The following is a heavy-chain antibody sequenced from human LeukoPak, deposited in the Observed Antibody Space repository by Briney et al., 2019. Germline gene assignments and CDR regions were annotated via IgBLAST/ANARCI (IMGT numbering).Heavy chain of an antibody. CDR3: ARADIVVVVAADPFAFDI. CDR1: GYTSTGYY. CDR2: INPNSGGT. V-gene: IGHV1-2*02. Sequence: ASVKVSCKASGYTSTGYYMHWVRQAPGQGLEWMGWINPNSGGTNYAQKFQGRVTMTRDTSISTAYMELSRLRSDDTAVYYCARADIVVVVAADPFAFDIWGQGTMVTVSS. D-gene: IGHD2-15*01. J-gene: IGHJ3*02.